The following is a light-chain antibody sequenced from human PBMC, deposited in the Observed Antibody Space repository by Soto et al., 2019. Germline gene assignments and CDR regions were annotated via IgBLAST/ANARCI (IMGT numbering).Light chain of an antibody. Sequence: DIQMTQSPSSVSASVGGRFTITCRAIQGISRWLAWYEQKAGKAPKFLIYAASTLQSGVPSRFSGSGSGTDFTLTISSLQPEDFETYYCQQANSFPHTFGQGTRLEIK. V-gene: IGKV1-12*01. CDR3: QQANSFPHT. J-gene: IGKJ5*01. CDR2: AAS. CDR1: QGISRW.